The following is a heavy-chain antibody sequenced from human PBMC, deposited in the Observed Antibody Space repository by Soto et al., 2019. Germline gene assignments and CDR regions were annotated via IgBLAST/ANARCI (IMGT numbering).Heavy chain of an antibody. Sequence: SETLSLTCSVSGASIRSGGYYWSWLRQSPGKGLEWIGHIYYTGSTFYSPSLKSRLTISLDTSKNQFSLDLRSVTAADTAMYDYARIEMASIKWGRGTLVTVSS. J-gene: IGHJ4*02. CDR1: GASIRSGGYY. CDR2: IYYTGST. V-gene: IGHV4-31*03. CDR3: ARIEMASIK.